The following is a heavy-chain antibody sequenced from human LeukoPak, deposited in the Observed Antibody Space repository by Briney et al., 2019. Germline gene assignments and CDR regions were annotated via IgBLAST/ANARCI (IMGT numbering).Heavy chain of an antibody. Sequence: PGGSLRLSCAASGFTFISYSMNWVRQAPGKGLEWVSYISSSSSTIYYADSVKGRFTISRDNAKNSLYLQMNSLRAEDTAVYYCARVVFGEGDDYWGQGTLVTVSS. CDR3: ARVVFGEGDDY. D-gene: IGHD3-10*02. V-gene: IGHV3-48*01. J-gene: IGHJ4*02. CDR2: ISSSSSTI. CDR1: GFTFISYS.